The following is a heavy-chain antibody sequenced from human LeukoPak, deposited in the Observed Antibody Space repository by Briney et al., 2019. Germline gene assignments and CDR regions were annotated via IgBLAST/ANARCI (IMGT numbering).Heavy chain of an antibody. V-gene: IGHV4-34*01. CDR2: INHSGST. J-gene: IGHJ5*02. CDR1: GGSFSGYY. D-gene: IGHD6-13*01. Sequence: SETLSLTCAVYGGSFSGYYWSWIRQPPGKGLEWIGEINHSGSTNYNPSLKSRVTISVDTSKNQFSLKLSSVTAADAAVYYCARAGSSSSWSNWFDPWGQGALVTVSS. CDR3: ARAGSSSSWSNWFDP.